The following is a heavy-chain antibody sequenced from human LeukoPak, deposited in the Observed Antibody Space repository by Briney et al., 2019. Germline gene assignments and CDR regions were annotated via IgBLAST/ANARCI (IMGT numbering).Heavy chain of an antibody. D-gene: IGHD2/OR15-2a*01. CDR3: TRELLSLHQGLDN. CDR1: GFTFSSHA. Sequence: GGSLRLSCAASGFTFSSHAMNWVRQAPGKGLEWVSSINSNGNKIYYADSVRGRFTVSRDNAGNSLSLQMDSLRAEDTAVYYCTRELLSLHQGLDNWGQGTLVTVSS. V-gene: IGHV3-21*01. CDR2: INSNGNKI. J-gene: IGHJ4*02.